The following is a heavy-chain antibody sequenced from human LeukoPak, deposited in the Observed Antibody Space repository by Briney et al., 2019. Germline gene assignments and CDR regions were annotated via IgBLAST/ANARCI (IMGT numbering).Heavy chain of an antibody. J-gene: IGHJ5*02. CDR3: AREGYCTSTSCYSYNSFDP. Sequence: SETLSLTCSVSGDSVSNKNYYWGWIRQPPGKGLEWIGSIHNSGSTYYNPSLRRRVTMSVDTSNDLFSLKLSSVTAADTAVYYCAREGYCTSTSCYSYNSFDPWGQGTLVTVSS. D-gene: IGHD2-2*01. CDR2: IHNSGST. V-gene: IGHV4-39*02. CDR1: GDSVSNKNYY.